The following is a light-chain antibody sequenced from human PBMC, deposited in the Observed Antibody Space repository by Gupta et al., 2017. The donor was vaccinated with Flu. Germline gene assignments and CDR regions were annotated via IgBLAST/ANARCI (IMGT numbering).Light chain of an antibody. CDR1: TSDVGVNNY. J-gene: IGLJ1*01. CDR2: GVN. V-gene: IGLV2-14*01. Sequence: ISGTGTTSDVGVNNYVSWYQQHTGKAPKVMIYGVNNRPSGVSDRFSGSKSGNTASLTISGLQAEDEADYYCSSYRSSSTSFFFGTGTKVTVL. CDR3: SSYRSSSTSFF.